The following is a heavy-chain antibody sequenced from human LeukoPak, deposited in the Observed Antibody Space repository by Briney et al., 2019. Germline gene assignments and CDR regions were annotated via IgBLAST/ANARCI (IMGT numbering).Heavy chain of an antibody. CDR2: INHSGNT. J-gene: IGHJ5*02. Sequence: SETLSLTCAVYGGSFSDYYWSWIRQPPGKGLEWIGEINHSGNTNYNPSLKSRVTISVDTSKNQFSLKLSSVTAADSAVYYCARDPYGSGSYYPNWFDPWGQGTLVTVSS. V-gene: IGHV4-34*01. CDR1: GGSFSDYY. CDR3: ARDPYGSGSYYPNWFDP. D-gene: IGHD3-10*01.